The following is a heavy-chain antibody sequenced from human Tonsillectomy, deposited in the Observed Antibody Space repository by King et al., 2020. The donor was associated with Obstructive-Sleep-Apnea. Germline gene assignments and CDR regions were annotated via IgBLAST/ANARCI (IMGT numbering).Heavy chain of an antibody. J-gene: IGHJ4*02. V-gene: IGHV3-9*01. CDR1: GFTFDDYA. CDR2: ITWNSGSI. D-gene: IGHD3-10*01. CDR3: AKDTAYGSGSYYDC. Sequence: VQLVESGGGLVQPGGSLRLSCAASGFTFDDYAMHWVRLAPGKGLEWVSGITWNSGSIGYADSVKGRFTISRDNAKNSLYLLMSSLGAEDTAFYYCAKDTAYGSGSYYDCWGQGTLVTVSS.